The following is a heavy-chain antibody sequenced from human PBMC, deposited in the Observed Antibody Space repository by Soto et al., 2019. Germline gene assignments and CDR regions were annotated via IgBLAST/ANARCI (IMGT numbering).Heavy chain of an antibody. CDR3: ARGCSSTSCYPRRTWFDP. Sequence: HPGGSLRLSCAASGFTFSSYGMNWVRQAPGKGLEWVSYISSSSSTIYYADSVKGRFTISRDNAKNSLYLQMNSLRAEDTAVYYCARGCSSTSCYPRRTWFDPWGQGTLVTVSS. J-gene: IGHJ5*02. CDR2: ISSSSSTI. D-gene: IGHD2-2*01. CDR1: GFTFSSYG. V-gene: IGHV3-48*01.